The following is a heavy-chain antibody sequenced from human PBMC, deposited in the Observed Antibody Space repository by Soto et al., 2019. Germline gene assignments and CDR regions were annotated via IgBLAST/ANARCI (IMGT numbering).Heavy chain of an antibody. D-gene: IGHD5-18*01. CDR3: AAGFRYGRSDFDY. CDR2: IVVGSGNT. CDR1: GFTFTSSA. V-gene: IGHV1-58*01. Sequence: SVKVSCKASGFTFTSSAVQWVRQARGQRLEWIGWIVVGSGNTNYAQKLQERVNITKDMSTSTTYMELSSLRSEDTAVYYCAAGFRYGRSDFDYWGQGTLVTVSS. J-gene: IGHJ4*02.